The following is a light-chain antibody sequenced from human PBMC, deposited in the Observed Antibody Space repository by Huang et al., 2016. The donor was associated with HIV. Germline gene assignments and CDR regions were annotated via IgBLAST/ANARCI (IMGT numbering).Light chain of an antibody. V-gene: IGKV3-20*01. CDR3: QQYGSSLYT. Sequence: TLSLSPGERATLSCRASQSVSSSYLAWYQQKPGQAPRLLIYGASSRATGIPDRFGGSGSGTDFTLTISRLEPEDFAVYYCQQYGSSLYTFGQGTKLEIK. CDR2: GAS. J-gene: IGKJ2*01. CDR1: QSVSSSY.